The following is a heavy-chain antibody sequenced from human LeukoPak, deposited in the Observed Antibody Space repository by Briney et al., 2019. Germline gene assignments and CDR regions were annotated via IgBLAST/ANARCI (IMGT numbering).Heavy chain of an antibody. CDR2: IRRKAYGGTT. D-gene: IGHD3-3*01. Sequence: PGGSLRLSCRASGFIFGDYAMSWFRRARGGGLEWVGFIRRKAYGGTTEYAASVKGRFTISRDDSKSTAYLQMNSLKAEDTAVYYCTRAFLEWLSLSLSDWGQGTMVTVSS. J-gene: IGHJ1*01. CDR1: GFIFGDYA. V-gene: IGHV3-49*03. CDR3: TRAFLEWLSLSLSD.